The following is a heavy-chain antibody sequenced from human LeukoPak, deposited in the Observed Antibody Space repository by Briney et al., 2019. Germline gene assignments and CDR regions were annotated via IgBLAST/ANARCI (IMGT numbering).Heavy chain of an antibody. CDR3: ARQQAVPGPLIDY. V-gene: IGHV5-51*01. J-gene: IGHJ4*02. D-gene: IGHD6-19*01. Sequence: GESLKISSEAYGYNSNIYWIAWVRQISGKGLDWMGSIFPGGSDTRYSTYIEGQVTISVDRSINTAYLQWSSLKASDTAIYYYARQQAVPGPLIDYWGQGTVVIVSS. CDR1: GYNSNIYW. CDR2: IFPGGSDT.